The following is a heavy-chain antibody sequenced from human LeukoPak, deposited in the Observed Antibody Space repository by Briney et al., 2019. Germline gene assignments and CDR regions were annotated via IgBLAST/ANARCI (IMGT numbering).Heavy chain of an antibody. J-gene: IGHJ4*02. D-gene: IGHD5-18*01. CDR1: GFTVSSNY. V-gene: IGHV3-53*01. CDR2: IYSGGST. Sequence: GGSLRLSCAASGFTVSSNYMSWVRQAPGKGLEWVSVIYSGGSTYYADPVKGRFTISRDNSKNTLYLQMNSLRAEDTAVYYCARVGTAMVLDYWGQGTLVTVSS. CDR3: ARVGTAMVLDY.